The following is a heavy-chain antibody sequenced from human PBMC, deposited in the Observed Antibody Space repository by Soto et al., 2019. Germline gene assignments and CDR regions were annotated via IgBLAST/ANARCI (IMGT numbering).Heavy chain of an antibody. CDR2: IYYSGKT. J-gene: IGHJ5*02. CDR3: ARVPDR. D-gene: IGHD2-2*01. Sequence: PSETLSLTCSVSGGSISNSRDYWGWIRQPPGKGLEWIATIYYSGKTYYNPSLKSRVTISVDTSKNQFSLKLSSVTAADTAVYYCARVPDRWGQGTLVTVSS. V-gene: IGHV4-39*07. CDR1: GGSISNSRDY.